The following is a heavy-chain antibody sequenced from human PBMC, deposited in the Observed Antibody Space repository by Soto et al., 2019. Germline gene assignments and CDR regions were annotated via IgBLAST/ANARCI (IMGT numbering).Heavy chain of an antibody. CDR2: IYYSGST. CDR1: GGSISSYY. J-gene: IGHJ5*02. CDR3: ARHPSSSWSNWFDP. V-gene: IGHV4-59*08. D-gene: IGHD6-13*01. Sequence: SETLSLTCTVSGGSISSYYWSWIRQPPGKGLEYIGYIYYSGSTNYNPSLKSRITISVDTSKNQFSLKLISVTAADTAVYYCARHPSSSWSNWFDPWGQGTLVTVSS.